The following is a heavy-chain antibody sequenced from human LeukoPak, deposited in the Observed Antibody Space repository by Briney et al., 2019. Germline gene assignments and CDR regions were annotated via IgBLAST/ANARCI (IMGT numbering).Heavy chain of an antibody. CDR2: SGGSSGSI. CDR3: AKINREGATTGSGGPGNFDY. CDR1: GFIFSSHA. V-gene: IGHV3-23*01. D-gene: IGHD1-26*01. Sequence: GGSLRLSCAASGFIFSSHAMHWVRQAPGKGLEWVGVSGGSSGSIFYADSVSGRFSISRDNSKNTLYLQMSSLRAEDTAVYYCAKINREGATTGSGGPGNFDYWGQGTLVTVSS. J-gene: IGHJ4*02.